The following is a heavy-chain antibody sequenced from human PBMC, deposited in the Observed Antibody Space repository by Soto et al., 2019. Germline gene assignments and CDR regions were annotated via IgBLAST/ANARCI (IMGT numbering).Heavy chain of an antibody. V-gene: IGHV3-7*05. J-gene: IGHJ4*02. CDR1: GFTFSSEW. CDR2: IKQDGSDK. Sequence: GGSLRLSCAASGFTFSSEWMSWVRQAPGEGLEWVANIKQDGSDKHYVDSVKGRFTVSRDNAKNSLFLQMNSLRAEDTAVYYCARGPFWGQGTLVTVS. CDR3: ARGPF.